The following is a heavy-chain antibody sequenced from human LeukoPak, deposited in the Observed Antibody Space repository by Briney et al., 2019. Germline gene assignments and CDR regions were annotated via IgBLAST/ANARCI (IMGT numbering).Heavy chain of an antibody. D-gene: IGHD6-6*01. CDR1: GGTFSSYA. CDR3: ARRSEYSSSSDGAFDI. CDR2: IIPIFGTA. V-gene: IGHV1-69*13. J-gene: IGHJ3*02. Sequence: GASVKVSCKASGGTFSSYAISWVRQAPGQGLEWMGGIIPIFGTANYAQKFQGRVTITADESTSTAYMELSSLRSEDTAVYYCARRSEYSSSSDGAFDIWGQGTMVTVSS.